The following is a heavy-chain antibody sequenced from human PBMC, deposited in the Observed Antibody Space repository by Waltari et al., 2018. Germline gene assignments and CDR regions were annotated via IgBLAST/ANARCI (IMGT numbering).Heavy chain of an antibody. D-gene: IGHD3-10*01. CDR1: GGSISSSSYY. V-gene: IGHV4-39*01. CDR3: AGTGSGSFVVFPFDY. CDR2: IYYSGST. J-gene: IGHJ4*02. Sequence: QLQLQESGPGLVKPSETLSLTCTVSGGSISSSSYYWGWNRQPPGKGLEWIGSIYYSGSTYYNPSLKSRVTISVDTSKNQFSLKLSSVTAADTAVYYCAGTGSGSFVVFPFDYWGQGTLVTVSS.